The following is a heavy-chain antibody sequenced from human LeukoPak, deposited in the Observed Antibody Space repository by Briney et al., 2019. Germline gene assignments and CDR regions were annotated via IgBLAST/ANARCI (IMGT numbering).Heavy chain of an antibody. CDR1: GFTFSRYW. D-gene: IGHD3-10*01. Sequence: GGSLRLSCAASGFTFSRYWMHWVRQAPGKGLVWVSRADYDGSDTSYADSVRGRFTISRDNAKNTLYLQMNSLRAEDTAVYYCAKDPPFSFGNPGAFDIWGQGTMVTVSS. V-gene: IGHV3-74*01. CDR2: ADYDGSDT. CDR3: AKDPPFSFGNPGAFDI. J-gene: IGHJ3*02.